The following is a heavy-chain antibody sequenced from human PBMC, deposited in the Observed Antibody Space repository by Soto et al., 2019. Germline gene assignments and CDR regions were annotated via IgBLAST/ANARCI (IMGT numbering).Heavy chain of an antibody. Sequence: GGSLRLSCAASGFTFSSYGMHWVRQAPGKGLEWVAVISYDGSNKYYADSVKGRFTISRDNSKNTLYLQMNSLRAEDTAVYYCAKDFYDFWSGANYYYYYGMDVWGQGTTVTVSS. CDR2: ISYDGSNK. D-gene: IGHD3-3*01. CDR3: AKDFYDFWSGANYYYYYGMDV. CDR1: GFTFSSYG. V-gene: IGHV3-30*18. J-gene: IGHJ6*02.